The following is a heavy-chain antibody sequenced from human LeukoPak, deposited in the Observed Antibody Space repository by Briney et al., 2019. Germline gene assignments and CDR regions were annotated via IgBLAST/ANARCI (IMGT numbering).Heavy chain of an antibody. Sequence: GGSLTLSCAASASTFSRSYMGWVRQAPGKGLEWVALMRLSGSVTYYVDSVKGRFTIFRDNTKNLLYLHMNNLRADDPAVLYCFIDRGALWGQGTLVTVSS. CDR3: FIDRGAL. D-gene: IGHD1-26*01. J-gene: IGHJ4*02. CDR1: ASTFSRSY. V-gene: IGHV3-7*01. CDR2: MRLSGSVT.